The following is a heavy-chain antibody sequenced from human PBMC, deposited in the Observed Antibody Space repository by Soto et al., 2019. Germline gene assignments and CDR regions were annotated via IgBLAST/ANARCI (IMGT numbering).Heavy chain of an antibody. J-gene: IGHJ4*02. Sequence: SVKGSCKASGFNFATSTIQWVRQTRGHRLEWIGWIVVGNGNTNFAQDLRQRVTFSRDMSTSTAYMDVSTLRSDDTAMYYCATASAGYTFGFDLWGQGSLVTVSS. CDR3: ATASAGYTFGFDL. D-gene: IGHD1-1*01. CDR1: GFNFATST. CDR2: IVVGNGNT. V-gene: IGHV1-58*02.